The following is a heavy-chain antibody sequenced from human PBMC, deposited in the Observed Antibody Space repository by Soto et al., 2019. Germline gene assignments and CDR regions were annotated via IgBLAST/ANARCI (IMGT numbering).Heavy chain of an antibody. CDR3: AKDGAAAGNWFDP. CDR1: GFTFSSYG. V-gene: IGHV3-30*18. J-gene: IGHJ5*02. Sequence: GGSLRLSCAASGFTFSSYGMHWVRQAPGKGLEWVAVISYDGSNKYYADSVKGRFTISRDNSKNTLYLQMNSLRAEDTAVYYCAKDGAAAGNWFDPWGQGTLVTVSS. D-gene: IGHD6-13*01. CDR2: ISYDGSNK.